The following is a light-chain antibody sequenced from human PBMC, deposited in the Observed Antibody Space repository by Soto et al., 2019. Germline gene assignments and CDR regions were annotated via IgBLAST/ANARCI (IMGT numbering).Light chain of an antibody. CDR2: DAS. CDR3: QQYNFWPPLT. CDR1: HNVNSN. Sequence: EIVMTQSPATLSVSPGERATLSYRASHNVNSNLAWYRQKPGQAPRLLISDASTRATGVPARFSGSGSGTEFTLTISSLQSEDSGIYYCQQYNFWPPLTFGGGTKVEIK. V-gene: IGKV3-15*01. J-gene: IGKJ4*01.